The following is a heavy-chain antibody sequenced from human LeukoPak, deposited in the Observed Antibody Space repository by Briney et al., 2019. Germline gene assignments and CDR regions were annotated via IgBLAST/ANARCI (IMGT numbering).Heavy chain of an antibody. Sequence: KPSETLSLTCAVYGGSFSGYYWSWIRQPPGKGLEWIGEINHSGSTNYNPSLKSRVTISVDTSKNQFSLKLSSVTAADTAVYYCARDREVTNYYYYGMDVWGQGTTVTVSS. D-gene: IGHD2-21*02. CDR2: INHSGST. V-gene: IGHV4-34*01. CDR3: ARDREVTNYYYYGMDV. CDR1: GGSFSGYY. J-gene: IGHJ6*02.